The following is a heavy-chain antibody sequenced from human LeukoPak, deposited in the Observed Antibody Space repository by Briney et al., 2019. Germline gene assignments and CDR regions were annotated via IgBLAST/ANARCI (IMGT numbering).Heavy chain of an antibody. V-gene: IGHV3-7*01. D-gene: IGHD1-26*01. CDR2: INEDGSEK. J-gene: IGHJ6*02. CDR3: ARELGSYEGGYYGMDV. CDR1: GFAFSTRW. Sequence: GGSLRLSCAASGFAFSTRWMSWVRQAPGKGLEWVANINEDGSEKNYVESLKGRFTISRDNAKNSLYLQMNSLRAEDTALYYCARELGSYEGGYYGMDVWGQGTTVTVSS.